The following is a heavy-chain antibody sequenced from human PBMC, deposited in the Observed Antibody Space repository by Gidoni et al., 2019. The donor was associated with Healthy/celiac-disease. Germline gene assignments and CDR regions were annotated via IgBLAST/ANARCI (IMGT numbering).Heavy chain of an antibody. J-gene: IGHJ5*02. CDR2: IHYSGST. CDR1: GGSLSSYY. V-gene: IGHV4-59*01. D-gene: IGHD6-6*01. Sequence: QVQLQESRPGLVQPSETLSLTCTVSGGSLSSYYWSWIRQPPGKGLELVGYIHYSGSTNYNPTLKSQVTISVDTSKNQFSLKLSSVTAADTAVYYCARDPDSSSSGWWFDPWGQGTLVTVSS. CDR3: ARDPDSSSSGWWFDP.